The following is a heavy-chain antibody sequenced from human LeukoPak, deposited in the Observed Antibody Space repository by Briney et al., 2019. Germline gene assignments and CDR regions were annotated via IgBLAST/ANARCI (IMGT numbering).Heavy chain of an antibody. J-gene: IGHJ6*03. CDR3: ARRSPHIAAAWKYYYYMDV. CDR1: GRSFSVYY. D-gene: IGHD6-13*01. V-gene: IGHV4-34*01. CDR2: IKHSGST. Sequence: QTLSLTCAVDGRSFSVYYWSWIRQPPGKGREWIWEIKHSGSTNYNPPLKSRVTISVDPSKNQFSLKLSSVTAADTAVYYCARRSPHIAAAWKYYYYMDVWGKGTTVTVSS.